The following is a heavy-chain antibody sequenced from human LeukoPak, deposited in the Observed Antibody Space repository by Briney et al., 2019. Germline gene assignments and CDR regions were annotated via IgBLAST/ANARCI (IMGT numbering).Heavy chain of an antibody. D-gene: IGHD2-2*01. V-gene: IGHV4-59*01. J-gene: IGHJ4*02. CDR1: CSSISNDF. CDR2: IYYTGST. Sequence: SETLSLTCTVSCSSISNDFWSWIRQPPRKVLGWVGYIYYTGSTNYNPSLKSRVTISVDTSKNQFSLKLSSVTAADTAVYYCARDMSSSSCYDNWGQGTLVTVSS. CDR3: ARDMSSSSCYDN.